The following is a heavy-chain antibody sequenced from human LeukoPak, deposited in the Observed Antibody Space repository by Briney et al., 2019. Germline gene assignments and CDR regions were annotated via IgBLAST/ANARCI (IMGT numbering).Heavy chain of an antibody. Sequence: GGSLRLSCAASGFTFSSYTMNWVRQAPGKGLEWVSSISSSSSYIYYADSVKGRFTISRDNAKNSLYLQMNSLRAEDTAVYYCARGYVDYYYYMDVWGKGTTVTVSS. CDR3: ARGYVDYYYYMDV. D-gene: IGHD3-10*02. V-gene: IGHV3-21*01. CDR1: GFTFSSYT. J-gene: IGHJ6*03. CDR2: ISSSSSYI.